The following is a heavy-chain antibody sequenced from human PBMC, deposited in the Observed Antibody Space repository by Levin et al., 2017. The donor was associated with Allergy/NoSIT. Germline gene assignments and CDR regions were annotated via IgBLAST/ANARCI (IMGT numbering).Heavy chain of an antibody. D-gene: IGHD3-10*01. V-gene: IGHV3-7*01. J-gene: IGHJ4*02. CDR2: IKQDGSDK. CDR3: ARDHDGEDEYFDF. CDR1: GFTFRTFW. Sequence: GGSLRLSCAASGFTFRTFWMSWVRQAPGKGPEWVANIKQDGSDKYYVDSVEGRFTVPRDNAKNSLYLQMNSLRVEDTAVYYCARDHDGEDEYFDFWGQGTLVTVSS.